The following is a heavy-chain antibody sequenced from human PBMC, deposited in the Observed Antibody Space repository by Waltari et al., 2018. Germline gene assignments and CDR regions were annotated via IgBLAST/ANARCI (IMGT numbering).Heavy chain of an antibody. CDR3: ARDYCSSTSCYTGMEWVDAFDI. D-gene: IGHD2-2*02. CDR1: GGSISSYY. Sequence: QVQLQESGPGLVKPSETLSLTCTVSGGSISSYYWSWIRQPAGKGLEWIGRIYTSGSTNYNPSLKSRVTMSVDTSKNQFSLKLSSVTAADTAVYYCARDYCSSTSCYTGMEWVDAFDIWGQGTMVTVSS. J-gene: IGHJ3*02. CDR2: IYTSGST. V-gene: IGHV4-4*07.